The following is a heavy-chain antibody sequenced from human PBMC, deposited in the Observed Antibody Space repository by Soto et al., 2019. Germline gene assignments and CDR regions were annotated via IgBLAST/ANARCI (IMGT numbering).Heavy chain of an antibody. CDR1: GFSLSTSVVG. Sequence: SGPTLVNRTQTLTLTCTFSGFSLSTSVVGGGWIRQPPGKALEWLALIYWNDDKRYSPSLKSRLTITKDTSKNQVVLTMTNMDPVDTAKYYCEHSPLGWFDPWGQGTLVTVSS. CDR3: EHSPLGWFDP. V-gene: IGHV2-5*01. J-gene: IGHJ5*02. CDR2: IYWNDDK.